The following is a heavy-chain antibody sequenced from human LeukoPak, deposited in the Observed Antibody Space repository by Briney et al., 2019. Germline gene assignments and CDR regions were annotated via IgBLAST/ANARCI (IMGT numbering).Heavy chain of an antibody. CDR1: GGLISTYY. V-gene: IGHV4-59*01. CDR3: ASLYGGDLLYYFDY. CDR2: IHSGGST. D-gene: IGHD2-21*02. Sequence: SETLSLTCTVPGGLISTYYWSWIRQPPGKGLEWIAYIHSGGSTNYNPSLKSRVTISADTSKNQFSLKLSYVTAADTAVHYCASLYGGDLLYYFDYWGQGTLVTVSS. J-gene: IGHJ4*02.